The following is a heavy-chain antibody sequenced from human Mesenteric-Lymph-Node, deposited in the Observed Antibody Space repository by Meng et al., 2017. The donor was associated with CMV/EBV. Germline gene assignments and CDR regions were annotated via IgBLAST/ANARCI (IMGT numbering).Heavy chain of an antibody. V-gene: IGHV3-30*02. Sequence: GGSLRLSCEASGFPFSNYGMQWVRQAPGKGLKWVAFIRYDGSTKYYAESVKGRFTISRDNAKNTLYLQMNNLRAEDTAVYYCARNFAGGLDVWGQGTTVTVSS. CDR1: GFPFSNYG. CDR2: IRYDGSTK. J-gene: IGHJ6*02. D-gene: IGHD2/OR15-2a*01. CDR3: ARNFAGGLDV.